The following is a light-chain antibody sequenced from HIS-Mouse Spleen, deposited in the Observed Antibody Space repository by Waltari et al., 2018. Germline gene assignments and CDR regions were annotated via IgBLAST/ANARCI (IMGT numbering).Light chain of an antibody. CDR1: ALTTKY. CDR2: EES. CDR3: YSTDSSGNHRV. V-gene: IGLV3-10*01. Sequence: SYELTQPPSVSVSPGQTARITCSGDALTTKYAYWYQLKSGQAPVLVIYEESKRPSGIPERFSGSSSGTMATLTISGAQVEDEADYYCYSTDSSGNHRVFGGGTKLTVL. J-gene: IGLJ2*01.